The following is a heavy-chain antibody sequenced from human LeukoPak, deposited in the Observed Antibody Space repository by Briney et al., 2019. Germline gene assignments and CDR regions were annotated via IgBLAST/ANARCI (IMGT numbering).Heavy chain of an antibody. CDR3: ARDPYYHDNRGYRNNWCDP. CDR1: GYTFTSYG. J-gene: IGHJ5*02. D-gene: IGHD3-22*01. V-gene: IGHV1-18*01. CDR2: ISAHNGNT. Sequence: ASVKVSCKASGYTFTSYGISWVRQAPGQGLEWMGWISAHNGNTHSAQKFQGRVTMTTETSTSTVYMEMRSLRSDDTAVYYCARDPYYHDNRGYRNNWCDPWGQGALVTVSS.